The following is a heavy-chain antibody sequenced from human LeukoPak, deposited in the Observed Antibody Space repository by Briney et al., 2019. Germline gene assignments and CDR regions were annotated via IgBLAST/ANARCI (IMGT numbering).Heavy chain of an antibody. CDR3: ARGGWLRPLRYYYGMDV. Sequence: GGSLRLSCAASGFTFSSYWMHWVRQAPGKGLVWVSRINSDGSSTSYADSVKGRFTISRDNAKNTLHLQMNSLRAEDTAVYYCARGGWLRPLRYYYGMDVWGQGTTVTVSS. CDR2: INSDGSST. CDR1: GFTFSSYW. J-gene: IGHJ6*02. D-gene: IGHD5-12*01. V-gene: IGHV3-74*01.